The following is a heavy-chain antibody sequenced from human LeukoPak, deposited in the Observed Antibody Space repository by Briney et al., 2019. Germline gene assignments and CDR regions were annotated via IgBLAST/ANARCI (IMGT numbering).Heavy chain of an antibody. J-gene: IGHJ3*02. Sequence: GGSLRLSCTVSGFTVSSNSMSWVRQAPGKGLEWVSFIYSGTIHYADSVKGRFTISRDNSKNTLYLQMNSLRAEDTAVYYCAGSYGPSDAFDIWGQGTMVTVSS. CDR3: AGSYGPSDAFDI. CDR2: IYSGTI. D-gene: IGHD5-18*01. V-gene: IGHV3-66*03. CDR1: GFTVSSNS.